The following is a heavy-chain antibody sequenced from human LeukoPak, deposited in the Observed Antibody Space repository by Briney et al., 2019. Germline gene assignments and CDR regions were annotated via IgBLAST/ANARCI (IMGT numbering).Heavy chain of an antibody. D-gene: IGHD3-9*01. V-gene: IGHV4-38-2*02. CDR2: IYHSGIT. CDR3: ARVYFDWLSPNYFDY. CDR1: GYSISISFY. Sequence: SETLSPTCTVSGYSISISFYWGWIRQSPGKGLEWIGSIYHSGITYYNPSLKSRVTISVDTSKNQFSLKLSSVTAADTAVYYCARVYFDWLSPNYFDYWGQGTLVTVSS. J-gene: IGHJ4*02.